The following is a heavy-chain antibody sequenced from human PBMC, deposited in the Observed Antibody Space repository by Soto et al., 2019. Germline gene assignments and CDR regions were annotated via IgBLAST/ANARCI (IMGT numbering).Heavy chain of an antibody. V-gene: IGHV2-26*01. CDR3: ARVLYYGMDV. J-gene: IGHJ6*02. CDR1: GFSFSNPRMS. Sequence: QVTLKESGPVLVKPTETLTLTCTFSGFSFSNPRMSVSWIRQPPGKALEWLAHISSSDEKSYSTSLKSRLTITKATSQSKVVLTMTNMDPMDTATYYCARVLYYGMDVWGQGTTVTVSS. CDR2: ISSSDEK.